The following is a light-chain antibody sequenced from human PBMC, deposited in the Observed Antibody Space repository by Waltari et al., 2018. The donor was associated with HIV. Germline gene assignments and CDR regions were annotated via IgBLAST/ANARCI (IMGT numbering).Light chain of an antibody. CDR3: QSYDSSLSGVV. CDR1: SSNIGAGYD. Sequence: QSVLTQPPSVSGAPGQRVTISCTGSSSNIGAGYDVHWYQKLPGTAPNLLIYGNSNRPSGVPDRFSGSKSGTSASLAITGLQAEDEADYYCQSYDSSLSGVVFGRGTKLTVL. J-gene: IGLJ2*01. CDR2: GNS. V-gene: IGLV1-40*01.